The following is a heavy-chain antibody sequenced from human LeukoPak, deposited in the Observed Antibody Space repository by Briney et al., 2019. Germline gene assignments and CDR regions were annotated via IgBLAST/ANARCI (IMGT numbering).Heavy chain of an antibody. CDR2: IYTSGGT. J-gene: IGHJ4*02. Sequence: SQTLSLTCTVSGGSISSGSYYWSWIRQPAGKGLEWIGRIYTSGGTDYNPSLKSRVTMSIDTSKNQFSLRVNSVTAADTAVYYCTRGDNFWGQGTLVTVSS. D-gene: IGHD3-16*01. V-gene: IGHV4-61*02. CDR1: GGSISSGSYY. CDR3: TRGDNF.